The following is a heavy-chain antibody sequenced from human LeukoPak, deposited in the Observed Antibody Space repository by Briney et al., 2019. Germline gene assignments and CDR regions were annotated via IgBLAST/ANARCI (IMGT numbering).Heavy chain of an antibody. CDR1: GFTFSSYE. Sequence: PGGSLRLSCAASGFTFSSYEMNWVRQAPGKGLVWVSYISSSGSTIYYADSVKGRFTISRDNAKNSLYLQMNSLRAEDTAVYYCARDGAYSSSWVWFDPWGQGTLVTVSS. J-gene: IGHJ5*02. CDR3: ARDGAYSSSWVWFDP. CDR2: ISSSGSTI. D-gene: IGHD6-13*01. V-gene: IGHV3-48*03.